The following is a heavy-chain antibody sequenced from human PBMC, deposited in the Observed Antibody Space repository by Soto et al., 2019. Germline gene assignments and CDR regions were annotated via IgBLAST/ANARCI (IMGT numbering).Heavy chain of an antibody. CDR3: AKVLMDSTDWFDP. J-gene: IGHJ5*02. D-gene: IGHD5-18*01. CDR1: GFTFSNYG. Sequence: GGSLRLSCAASGFTFSNYGMHWVRQAPGKGLEWVAVISYDGSNKYFADSVKGRFTISGDNSKNTLYLQMNNLRAEDTAVYYCAKVLMDSTDWFDPWGQGPLVTVYS. V-gene: IGHV3-30*18. CDR2: ISYDGSNK.